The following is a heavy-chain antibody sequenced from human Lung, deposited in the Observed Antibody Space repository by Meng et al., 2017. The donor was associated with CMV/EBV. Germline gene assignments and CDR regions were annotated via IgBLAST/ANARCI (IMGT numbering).Heavy chain of an antibody. J-gene: IGHJ6*02. D-gene: IGHD2-2*01. CDR2: INPNSGGT. CDR3: ARGDLIVVVPATIPRVGMDV. Sequence: VKVSCKXSGYTFTGYYIHWVRQAPGQGLEYMGWINPNSGGTHYAQKSQGRVTMTRDTSISTAYMELNRLRSDDTAVYYCARGDLIVVVPATIPRVGMDVWGQGTTVTVSS. CDR1: GYTFTGYY. V-gene: IGHV1-2*02.